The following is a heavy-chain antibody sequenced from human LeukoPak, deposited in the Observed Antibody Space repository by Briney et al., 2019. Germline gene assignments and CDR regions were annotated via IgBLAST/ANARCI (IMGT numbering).Heavy chain of an antibody. Sequence: SETLSLTCTVSGDSISRHFWSWIRQPPGKGLEWIGYIYNSGSTNCNPSLRDRVTMSLDTSNNQFSLDLSSVTATDTAVYYCARHGKTWFGEYPRPYKWFDPWGQGTLVSVSS. V-gene: IGHV4-59*08. CDR2: IYNSGST. J-gene: IGHJ5*02. CDR1: GDSISRHF. D-gene: IGHD3-10*01. CDR3: ARHGKTWFGEYPRPYKWFDP.